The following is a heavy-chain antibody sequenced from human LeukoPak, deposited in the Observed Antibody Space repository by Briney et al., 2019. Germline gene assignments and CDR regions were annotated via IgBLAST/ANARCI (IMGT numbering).Heavy chain of an antibody. J-gene: IGHJ4*02. CDR3: AKDRGSGIPPHYFHY. D-gene: IGHD3-10*01. V-gene: IGHV3-30*18. CDR2: ISYDGGNQ. Sequence: GGSLRLSCAASGFTFSSYAMHWVHQPPGKGLEWVAVISYDGGNQYYADSVQGRFTISRDNSKNTLYLQMNSLRAEDTTVYYCAKDRGSGIPPHYFHYWGQGTLVTVSS. CDR1: GFTFSSYA.